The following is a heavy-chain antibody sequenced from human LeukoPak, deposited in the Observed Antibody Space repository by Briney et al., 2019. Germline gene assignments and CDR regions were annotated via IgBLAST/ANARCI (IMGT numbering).Heavy chain of an antibody. CDR3: AKGGAWFGEFRFVY. CDR2: ISYDGSNK. D-gene: IGHD3-10*01. CDR1: GFTVSSYG. J-gene: IGHJ4*02. V-gene: IGHV3-30*18. Sequence: PGRSLRLSCAASGFTVSSYGMHWVRQAPGKGLEWVAVISYDGSNKYYADSGKGLFTISRDNTKNPLYLQMNGLRAEETAVYYCAKGGAWFGEFRFVYWGEGTLVTVST.